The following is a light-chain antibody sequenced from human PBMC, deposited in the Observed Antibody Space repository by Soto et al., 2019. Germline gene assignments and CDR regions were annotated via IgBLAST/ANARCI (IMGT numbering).Light chain of an antibody. CDR2: NDN. V-gene: IGLV1-44*01. CDR3: AAWDDSLHVI. Sequence: QSVLTQPPSASATPGQRVTISCSGSSSNIGSRTVNWYQQLPGSAPKLLVYNDNQRPSGVPDRFSGSKSGTSASLAISGLPAEDEAEYYCAAWDDSLHVIFGGVTQLTVL. J-gene: IGLJ2*01. CDR1: SSNIGSRT.